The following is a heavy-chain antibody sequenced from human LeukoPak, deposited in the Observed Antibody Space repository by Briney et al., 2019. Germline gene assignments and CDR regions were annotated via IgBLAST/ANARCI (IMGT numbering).Heavy chain of an antibody. CDR3: ARGGGIYSYGRYYFDY. D-gene: IGHD5-18*01. Sequence: GRSLRLSCAASGFTFSSYAMHWVRQAPGKGLEWVAVISYDGSNKYYADSVKGRFTISRDNSKNTLYLQMNCLRAEDTAVYYCARGGGIYSYGRYYFDYWGQGTLVTVSS. CDR1: GFTFSSYA. CDR2: ISYDGSNK. V-gene: IGHV3-30-3*01. J-gene: IGHJ4*02.